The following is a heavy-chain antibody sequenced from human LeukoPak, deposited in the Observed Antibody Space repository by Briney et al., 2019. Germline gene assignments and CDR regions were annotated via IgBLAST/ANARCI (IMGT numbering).Heavy chain of an antibody. J-gene: IGHJ3*02. CDR2: IYYSGST. V-gene: IGHV4-59*01. Sequence: SETLSLTCTVSGGSISSYYWSWIRQPPGKGLEWIGYIYYSGSTNYNPSLKSRVTISVDTSKNQFSLKLSSVTAADTAVYYCARDLRHSSSWYGEDAFDIWGQGTMVTVSS. CDR3: ARDLRHSSSWYGEDAFDI. CDR1: GGSISSYY. D-gene: IGHD6-13*01.